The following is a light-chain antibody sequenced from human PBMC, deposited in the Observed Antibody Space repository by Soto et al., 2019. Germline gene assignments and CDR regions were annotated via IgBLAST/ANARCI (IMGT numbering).Light chain of an antibody. J-gene: IGKJ2*01. Sequence: EIVMTQSPATLSVSPGERATLSYRASQSVSDNLAWYQKKPGQAPRLLIYGASTRATGIPARFSGSGSGTEFTLTISSLQSEDFAVYYCQQSNNWPYTFGQGTKVDIK. CDR3: QQSNNWPYT. CDR1: QSVSDN. V-gene: IGKV3-15*01. CDR2: GAS.